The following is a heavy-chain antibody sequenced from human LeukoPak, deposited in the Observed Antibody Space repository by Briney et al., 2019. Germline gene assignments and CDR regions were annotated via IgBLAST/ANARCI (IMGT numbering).Heavy chain of an antibody. CDR3: ARREGIVVVPAAMSSPTGGWLDS. CDR2: IYPGDSDT. J-gene: IGHJ5*01. Sequence: GESLNSSCKGSGYSLTSYWIGWVRQMPGKGLEWMGIIYPGDSDTRYSPSFQGQVTISADKSISTAYLQWSSLKASDTAVYYCARREGIVVVPAAMSSPTGGWLDSWGQGTLVTVSS. V-gene: IGHV5-51*01. D-gene: IGHD2-2*01. CDR1: GYSLTSYW.